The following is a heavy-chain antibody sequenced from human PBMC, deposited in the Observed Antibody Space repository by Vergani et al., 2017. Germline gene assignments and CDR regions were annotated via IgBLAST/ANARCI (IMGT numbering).Heavy chain of an antibody. V-gene: IGHV3-30*02. CDR1: GFTFSSYG. J-gene: IGHJ5*02. CDR3: VRGRSGDHGDFWSRLGP. CDR2: IRYDGSNK. Sequence: QVQLVESGGGVVQPGGSLRLSCAASGFTFSSYGMHWVRQAPGKGLEWVAFIRYDGSNKYYAGSVKGRFTIYKDNTVDMLSLQMNSLRPDDTAVYYCVRGRSGDHGDFWSRLGPWGQGTRVIVSS. D-gene: IGHD3-3*01.